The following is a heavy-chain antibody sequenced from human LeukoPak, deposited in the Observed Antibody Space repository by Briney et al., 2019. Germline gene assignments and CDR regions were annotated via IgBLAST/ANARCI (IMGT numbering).Heavy chain of an antibody. CDR2: ISISGTTT. Sequence: GGSLRLSCAASEFTFCDYHMTWIRHTPWKGLEWVSYISISGTTTFYVDSVKGRFTISRDNTKNSLYLQMNSLRAEDTAMYYCARGTMASDFWGQGTLVTVSS. J-gene: IGHJ4*02. V-gene: IGHV3-11*01. CDR3: ARGTMASDF. CDR1: EFTFCDYH. D-gene: IGHD3-10*01.